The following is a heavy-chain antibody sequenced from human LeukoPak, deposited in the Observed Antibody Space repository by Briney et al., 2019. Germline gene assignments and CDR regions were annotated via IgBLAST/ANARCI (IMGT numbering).Heavy chain of an antibody. CDR1: GFTFSTYS. Sequence: GGSLRLSCAASGFTFSTYSMNWVRQAPGKGLEWVSSISSSSSYIYYADSVKGRFTISRDNAKNSLYLQMNSLRAEDTAVYYCARLVSGGSSGDWGQGTLVTVSS. CDR3: ARLVSGGSSGD. CDR2: ISSSSSYI. D-gene: IGHD6-13*01. V-gene: IGHV3-21*01. J-gene: IGHJ4*02.